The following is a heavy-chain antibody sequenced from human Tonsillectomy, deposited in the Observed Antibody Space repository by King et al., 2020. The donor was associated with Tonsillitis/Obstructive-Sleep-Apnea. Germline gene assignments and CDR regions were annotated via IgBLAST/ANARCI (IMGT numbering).Heavy chain of an antibody. CDR1: GYTLTELS. Sequence: QLVQSGAEVKKPGASVKVSCKVSGYTLTELSMHWVRQAPGKGLEWMGGFDPEDGETIYAQKFQGRVTMTEATSTDTAYMELSSLRSEDTAVYYCATGIGSVVVVAATPFDIWGQGTMVTVSS. CDR3: ATGIGSVVVVAATPFDI. CDR2: FDPEDGET. D-gene: IGHD2-15*01. J-gene: IGHJ3*02. V-gene: IGHV1-24*01.